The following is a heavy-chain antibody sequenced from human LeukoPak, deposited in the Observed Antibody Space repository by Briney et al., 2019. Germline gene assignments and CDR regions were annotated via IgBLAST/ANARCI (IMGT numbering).Heavy chain of an antibody. CDR3: AKQGRDWLRDYYYYMDV. CDR1: GFTFSSYA. J-gene: IGHJ6*03. CDR2: ISGSGGST. V-gene: IGHV3-23*01. D-gene: IGHD3-9*01. Sequence: PGGSLRLSCAASGFTFSSYAMSWVRQAPGKGLEWVSAISGSGGSTYYADSVKGRFTISRDNSKNTLYLQMNSLRAEDTAVYYCAKQGRDWLRDYYYYMDVWGKGTTVTIS.